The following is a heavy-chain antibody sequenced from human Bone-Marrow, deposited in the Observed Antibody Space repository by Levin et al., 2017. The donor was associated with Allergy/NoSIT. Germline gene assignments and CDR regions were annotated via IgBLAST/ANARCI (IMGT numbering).Heavy chain of an antibody. CDR2: ISVSGST. J-gene: IGHJ3*02. Sequence: LRLSCAVSGGSINSDAYSWTWIRRPPGKGLEWIGYISVSGSTDYSPSLRSRVTMSVDRSKNHFSLQLTSVTAADTAVYYCARDWRSSFDIWGQGAMVIVSS. CDR1: GGSINSDAYS. D-gene: IGHD1-26*01. CDR3: ARDWRSSFDI. V-gene: IGHV4-30-2*01.